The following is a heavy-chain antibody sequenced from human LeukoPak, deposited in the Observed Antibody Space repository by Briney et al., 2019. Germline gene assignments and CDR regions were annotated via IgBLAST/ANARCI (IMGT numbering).Heavy chain of an antibody. CDR3: ARALVATRPRLDY. CDR2: IYHSGST. D-gene: IGHD5-12*01. CDR1: GYSISSGYS. V-gene: IGHV4-38-2*02. J-gene: IGHJ4*02. Sequence: SETLSLTCTVSGYSISSGYSWGWIRQPPGKGLEWVGSIYHSGSTYYNPSLKSRVTISVDTSKNQFSLKLSSVTAADTAVYYCARALVATRPRLDYWGQGTLVTVSS.